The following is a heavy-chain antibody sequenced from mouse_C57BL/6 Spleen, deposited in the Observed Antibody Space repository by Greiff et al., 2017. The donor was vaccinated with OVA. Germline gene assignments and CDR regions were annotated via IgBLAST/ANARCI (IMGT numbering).Heavy chain of an antibody. CDR1: GFTFSSYA. D-gene: IGHD1-1*01. CDR2: ISDGGSYT. V-gene: IGHV5-4*01. J-gene: IGHJ4*01. CDR3: ARDSAITSMDY. Sequence: EVNVVESGGGLVKPGGSLKLSCAASGFTFSSYAMSWVRQTPEKRLEWVATISDGGSYTYYPDNVKGRFTISRDNAKNNLYLQMSHLKSEDTAMYYCARDSAITSMDYWGQGTSVTVSS.